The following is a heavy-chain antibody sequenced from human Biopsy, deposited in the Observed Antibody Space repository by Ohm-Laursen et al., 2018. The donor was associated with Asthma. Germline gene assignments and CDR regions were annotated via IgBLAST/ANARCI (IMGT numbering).Heavy chain of an antibody. Sequence: VASVKVSCKASGYTFASYYMHWVRQAPGQGLEWMGIINPSGGSTSYAQKFQGRVTMTRDTSTSTVYMELSSLRSEDTAVYYCARDPHNSYLAPLRTKFNYYYYGMDVWGQGTTVTVSS. V-gene: IGHV1-46*01. CDR1: GYTFASYY. CDR3: ARDPHNSYLAPLRTKFNYYYYGMDV. CDR2: INPSGGST. D-gene: IGHD1-7*01. J-gene: IGHJ6*02.